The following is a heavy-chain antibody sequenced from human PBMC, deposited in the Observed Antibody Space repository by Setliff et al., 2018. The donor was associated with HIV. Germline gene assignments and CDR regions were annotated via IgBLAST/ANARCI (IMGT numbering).Heavy chain of an antibody. CDR2: IWNDGSKK. D-gene: IGHD6-13*01. V-gene: IGHV3-33*06. Sequence: GGSLRLSCATSGFTFSNYGMHWVRQAPGKGLEWVALIWNDGSKKYYVDSVKGRFTISRDNSKNTMYLQMNSLRAEDTAVYYCAKDRSDLAASIIYYWGQGTLVTVSS. J-gene: IGHJ4*02. CDR3: AKDRSDLAASIIYY. CDR1: GFTFSNYG.